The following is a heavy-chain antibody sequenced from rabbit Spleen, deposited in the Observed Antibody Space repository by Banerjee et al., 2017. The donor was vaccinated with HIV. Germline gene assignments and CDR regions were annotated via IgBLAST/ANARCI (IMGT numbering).Heavy chain of an antibody. CDR1: GVSLNDKDV. V-gene: IGHV1S45*01. CDR2: INIVTGKS. J-gene: IGHJ4*01. CDR3: ARTSDDFTGFDYGNL. D-gene: IGHD6-1*01. Sequence: EQLEESGGGLVKPEGSLTLTCKASGVSLNDKDVMCWVRQAPGKGLEWIACINIVTGKSVYASWAKGRFTMSRTSSTTVTLQMTSLSAADTATYFCARTSDDFTGFDYGNLWGQGTLVTVS.